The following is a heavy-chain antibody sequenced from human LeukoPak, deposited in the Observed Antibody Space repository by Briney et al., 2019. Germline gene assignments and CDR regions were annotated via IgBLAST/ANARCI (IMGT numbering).Heavy chain of an antibody. CDR2: ISSTSITT. D-gene: IGHD5-12*01. CDR1: GFTFSAYS. J-gene: IGHJ4*02. CDR3: AREEYGGYEVSGVLEY. V-gene: IGHV3-48*01. Sequence: PGGSLRLSCAASGFTFSAYSMNWVRQAPGKGLEWVSYISSTSITTYYADSVKGRLTVSRDNAKNLLYLQMNSLRAEDTAVYYCAREEYGGYEVSGVLEYWGQGTLVTVSS.